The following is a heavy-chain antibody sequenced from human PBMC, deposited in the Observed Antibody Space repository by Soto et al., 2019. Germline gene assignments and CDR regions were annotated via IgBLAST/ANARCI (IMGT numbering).Heavy chain of an antibody. CDR2: ISGRGTNT. Sequence: EVQLLESGGGLVQPGGSLRLSCAASGSISTTTPLSWVRQAPGKGLEWVSTISGRGTNTHYADSVKGRFIISRDNLKNTLNLQMNGLGVEDTPIYYCATSFRYFANWGQGTRVTVSS. J-gene: IGHJ4*02. CDR1: GSISTTTP. CDR3: ATSFRYFAN. V-gene: IGHV3-23*01.